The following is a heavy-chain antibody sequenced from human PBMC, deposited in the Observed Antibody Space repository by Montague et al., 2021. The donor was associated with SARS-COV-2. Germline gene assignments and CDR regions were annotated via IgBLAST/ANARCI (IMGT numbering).Heavy chain of an antibody. CDR1: GGSFSGYY. J-gene: IGHJ6*02. V-gene: IGHV4-34*01. Sequence: SETLSLTCAVYGGSFSGYYWSWIRQPPGKGLERIGEINHSGSTNYNPSLKSRVTISVDTSKNQFSLKLSSVTAADTAVYYCARVRAVPAAMRIFSLGRSYYGMDVWGQGTTVTVSS. CDR3: ARVRAVPAAMRIFSLGRSYYGMDV. CDR2: INHSGST. D-gene: IGHD2-2*01.